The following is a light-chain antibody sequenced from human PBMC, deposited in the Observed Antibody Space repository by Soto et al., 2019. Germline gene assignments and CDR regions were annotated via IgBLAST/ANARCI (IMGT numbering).Light chain of an antibody. CDR3: QQYYNWPLEYT. CDR2: TAS. J-gene: IGKJ2*01. V-gene: IGKV3-15*01. Sequence: EIVMTQSPGTLSVSPGERVTLSCRASQSVSSKVAWYQQKPGQAPWLLIFTASLRATGVPARFSGSGSGTEFTLPISRLQSEDFAVYWCQQYYNWPLEYTFGQGTKLEI. CDR1: QSVSSK.